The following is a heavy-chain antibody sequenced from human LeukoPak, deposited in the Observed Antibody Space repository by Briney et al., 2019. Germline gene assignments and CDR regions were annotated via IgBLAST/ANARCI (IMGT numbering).Heavy chain of an antibody. CDR1: GFTFNNYA. V-gene: IGHV3-23*01. CDR2: ISSSGGST. J-gene: IGHJ4*02. D-gene: IGHD3-22*01. Sequence: GGSLRLSCSASGFTFNNYAMSWVRQAPRKGLEWVSSISSSGGSTYYADSVKGRFTISRDNSNNTLYLQMNSLRADDTAIYYCARSFVYYDSSGYYSHWGQGTLVTVSS. CDR3: ARSFVYYDSSGYYSH.